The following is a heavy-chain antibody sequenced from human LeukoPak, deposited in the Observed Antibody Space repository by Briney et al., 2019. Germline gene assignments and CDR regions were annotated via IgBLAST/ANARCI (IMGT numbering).Heavy chain of an antibody. CDR3: VSFDETY. CDR1: GNYW. J-gene: IGHJ4*02. V-gene: IGHV3-74*01. Sequence: GGSLRLSCAASGNYWMHWFRQVPGKGLVWVSHINSDGSWTSYADSVKGRFTISKDNAKNTVYLQMNSLRAEDTAVYYCVSFDETYWGRGTLVTVSS. CDR2: INSDGSWT.